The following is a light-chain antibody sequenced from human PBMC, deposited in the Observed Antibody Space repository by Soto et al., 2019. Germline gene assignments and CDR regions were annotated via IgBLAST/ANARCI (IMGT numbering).Light chain of an antibody. CDR2: KVS. Sequence: DAVLTQTPLSSPVTLGQPASISCRPSQNLVHSNGDTYFNWLHPRPGQPPRVLIYKVSNRLSGVPDRFSGSGSGTDFTLKISRVEAEDVGLYYCMQATHVPSTFVQGTRVEIK. CDR1: QNLVHSNGDTY. CDR3: MQATHVPST. V-gene: IGKV2-24*01. J-gene: IGKJ1*01.